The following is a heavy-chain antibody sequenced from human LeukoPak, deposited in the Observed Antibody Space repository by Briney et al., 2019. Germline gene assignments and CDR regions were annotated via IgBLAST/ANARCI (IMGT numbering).Heavy chain of an antibody. CDR1: GGSISSYY. Sequence: SETLSLTCTVSGGSISSYYWSWIRQPPGKGLEWIGYIYHSGSTYYNPSLKSRVTISVDTSKNQFSLNLTSVTAADTAVYYCAHSSSSLPTDSWGQGNLVIVSS. J-gene: IGHJ4*02. CDR3: AHSSSSLPTDS. CDR2: IYHSGST. D-gene: IGHD6-6*01. V-gene: IGHV4-59*04.